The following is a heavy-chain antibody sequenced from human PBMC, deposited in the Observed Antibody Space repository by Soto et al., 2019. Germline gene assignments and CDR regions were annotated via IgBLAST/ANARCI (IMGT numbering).Heavy chain of an antibody. D-gene: IGHD6-13*01. V-gene: IGHV3-23*01. CDR1: GFTFSSYA. CDR3: AKDGNQHRIAAAGTRGPLSYFDY. CDR2: ISGSGGST. J-gene: IGHJ4*02. Sequence: PGESLKISCAASGFTFSSYAMSWVRQAPGKGLEWVSAISGSGGSTYYADSVKGRFTISRDNSKNTLYLQMNSLRAEDTAVYYCAKDGNQHRIAAAGTRGPLSYFDYWGQGTLVTVSS.